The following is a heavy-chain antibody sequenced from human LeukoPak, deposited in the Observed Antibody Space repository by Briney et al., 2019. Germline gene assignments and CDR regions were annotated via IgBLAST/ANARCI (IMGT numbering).Heavy chain of an antibody. J-gene: IGHJ6*03. Sequence: GASVKVSCKASGGTFSSYAISWVRQAPGQGLEWMGGIIPIFGTANYAQKFQGRVTITADESTSTAYMELSSLRSEDTAVYYCATSQLWFGESLNYYYYMDVWGKGTTVTVSS. CDR3: ATSQLWFGESLNYYYYMDV. V-gene: IGHV1-69*13. CDR2: IIPIFGTA. D-gene: IGHD3-10*01. CDR1: GGTFSSYA.